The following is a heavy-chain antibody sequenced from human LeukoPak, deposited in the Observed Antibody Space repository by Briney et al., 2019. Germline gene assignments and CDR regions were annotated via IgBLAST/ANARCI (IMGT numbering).Heavy chain of an antibody. CDR3: ARVVYYGYTYGKYYFDY. CDR1: GSSISSYY. J-gene: IGHJ4*02. Sequence: SETLSLTCTVSGSSISSYYWSWIRQPPGKGLEWIGYIYYSGSTNYNPSLKGRVTISIDTSKNQSSLKLSSVTAADTAMYYCARVVYYGYTYGKYYFDYWGQGTLVTVSS. D-gene: IGHD5-18*01. V-gene: IGHV4-59*01. CDR2: IYYSGST.